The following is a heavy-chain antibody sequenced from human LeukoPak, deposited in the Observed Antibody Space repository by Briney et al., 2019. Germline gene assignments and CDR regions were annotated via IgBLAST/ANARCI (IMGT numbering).Heavy chain of an antibody. J-gene: IGHJ3*02. D-gene: IGHD3-10*01. CDR2: IYYSGST. CDR3: AVYLSITSVRGHGDFNN. CDR1: LGSISSSSYY. V-gene: IGHV4-39*01. Sequence: PSETLSLTCTVPLGSISSSSYYCGWIRQPPGKGLEWIGSIYYSGSTYYNPSLKSRVTISVDTSKNQFSLKLSSVTAADTAVYYCAVYLSITSVRGHGDFNNWGQGTMVTVSS.